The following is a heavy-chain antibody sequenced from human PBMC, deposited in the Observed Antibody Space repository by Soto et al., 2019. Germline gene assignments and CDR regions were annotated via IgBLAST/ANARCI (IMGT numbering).Heavy chain of an antibody. D-gene: IGHD6-13*01. Sequence: SETLSLTCTVSGGSISSSSYYWGWIRQPPGKGLEWIGSIYYSGSTYYNPSLKSRVTISVDTSKNQFSLKLSSVTAADTAVYYCARHVRSRADSRTLGYFDYWGQGTLVTVSS. V-gene: IGHV4-39*01. CDR3: ARHVRSRADSRTLGYFDY. J-gene: IGHJ4*02. CDR1: GGSISSSSYY. CDR2: IYYSGST.